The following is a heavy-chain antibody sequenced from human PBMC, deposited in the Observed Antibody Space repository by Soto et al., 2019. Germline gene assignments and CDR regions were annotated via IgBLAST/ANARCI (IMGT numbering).Heavy chain of an antibody. CDR3: ARWSGGYYFDY. J-gene: IGHJ4*02. Sequence: QVQLVESGGGVVQPGRSLRLSCAASGFIFSSYGMHWVRQAPGKGLEWVAVIWYDGNNKYYADSVKGRFTISRDDSKSTLYLQMNSLRDDDTAVYYCARWSGGYYFDYWGRGTLVTVSS. CDR2: IWYDGNNK. CDR1: GFIFSSYG. V-gene: IGHV3-33*01. D-gene: IGHD1-26*01.